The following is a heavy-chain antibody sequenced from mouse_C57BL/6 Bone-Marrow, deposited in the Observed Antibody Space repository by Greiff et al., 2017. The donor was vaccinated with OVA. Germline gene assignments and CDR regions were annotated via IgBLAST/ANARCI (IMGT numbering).Heavy chain of an antibody. CDR3: TRCQLRPYYFDY. CDR1: GYTFTDYE. D-gene: IGHD3-2*02. Sequence: QVQLQQSGAELVRPGASVTLSCKASGYTFTDYEMHWVKQTPVHGLEWIGAIDPETGGTAYNQKFKGKAILTADKSSSTAYMELRSLTSEDSAVYYCTRCQLRPYYFDYWGQGTTLTVSS. V-gene: IGHV1-15*01. CDR2: IDPETGGT. J-gene: IGHJ2*01.